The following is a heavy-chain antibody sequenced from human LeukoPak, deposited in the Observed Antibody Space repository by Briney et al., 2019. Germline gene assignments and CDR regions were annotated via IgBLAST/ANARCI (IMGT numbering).Heavy chain of an antibody. CDR2: INHSGST. CDR3: AILYSSSRSL. D-gene: IGHD6-6*01. V-gene: IGHV4-34*01. J-gene: IGHJ4*02. Sequence: KPSETLSLTCAVYGGSFSGYYWSWIRQPPGKGLEWIGEINHSGSTNYNPSLKSRVTISVDTSKNQFSLKLSSVTAADTAVYYCAILYSSSRSLWGQGTLVTVSS. CDR1: GGSFSGYY.